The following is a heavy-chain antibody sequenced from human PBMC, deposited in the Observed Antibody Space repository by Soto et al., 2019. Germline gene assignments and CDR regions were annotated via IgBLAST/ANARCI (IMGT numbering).Heavy chain of an antibody. J-gene: IGHJ6*02. D-gene: IGHD2-15*01. V-gene: IGHV1-3*01. CDR3: AREEIVVVVAATRYYYYGMDV. CDR1: GYTFTNYA. Sequence: ASVKVSCKASGYTFTNYAMHWVRQAPGQRLEWMGWINAGNGNTKYSQKFQGRVTMTRDTSASTAYMELRSLRSDDTAVYYCAREEIVVVVAATRYYYYGMDVWGQGTTVTVSS. CDR2: INAGNGNT.